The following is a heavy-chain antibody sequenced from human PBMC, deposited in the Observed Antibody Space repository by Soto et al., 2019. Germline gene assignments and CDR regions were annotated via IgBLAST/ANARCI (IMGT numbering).Heavy chain of an antibody. J-gene: IGHJ2*01. Sequence: EVQLVESGGGLVQPGRSLRLSCAASGFTFDAYAMHWVRQAPGKGLEWVSGISWNSGSIGYADSVKGRFTISRDNAKNSLYLQMNSLRAEATALYYGAKGIVVVVAPTPFDLWGRGTLVTVSS. CDR2: ISWNSGSI. CDR3: AKGIVVVVAPTPFDL. D-gene: IGHD2-15*01. V-gene: IGHV3-9*01. CDR1: GFTFDAYA.